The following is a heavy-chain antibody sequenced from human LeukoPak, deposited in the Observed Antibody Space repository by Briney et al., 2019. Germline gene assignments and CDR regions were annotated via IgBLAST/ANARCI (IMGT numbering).Heavy chain of an antibody. J-gene: IGHJ3*02. CDR1: GFTFSSYA. V-gene: IGHV3-21*01. CDR2: ISSSSSYI. D-gene: IGHD1-26*01. Sequence: PGGSLRLSCAASGFTFSSYAMSWVRQAPGKGLEWVSPISSSSSYIYYADSVKGRFTISRDNAKNSLYLQMNSLRAEDTAVYYCASELLGNAFDIWGQGTMVTVSS. CDR3: ASELLGNAFDI.